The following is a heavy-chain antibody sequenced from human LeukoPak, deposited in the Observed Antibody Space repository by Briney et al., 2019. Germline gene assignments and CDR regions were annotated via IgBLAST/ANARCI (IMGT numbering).Heavy chain of an antibody. V-gene: IGHV4-34*01. D-gene: IGHD2-15*01. J-gene: IGHJ5*02. Sequence: PSETLSLTCAVYGGSFGGYYWSWIRQPPGKGLEWIGEINHSGSTNYNPSLKSRVTISVDTSKNQFSPKLSSVTAADTAVYYCARHGASGGSSRFDPWGQGTLVTVSS. CDR3: ARHGASGGSSRFDP. CDR2: INHSGST. CDR1: GGSFGGYY.